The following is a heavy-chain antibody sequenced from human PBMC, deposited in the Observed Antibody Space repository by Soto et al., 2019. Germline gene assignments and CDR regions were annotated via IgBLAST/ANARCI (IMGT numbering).Heavy chain of an antibody. V-gene: IGHV4-4*02. CDR1: GDSVSSDHW. J-gene: IGHJ4*02. CDR3: GENTGWPRSQYDY. Sequence: SETLSLTCAVFGDSVSSDHWWTWVRQSPGRGLEWIGEIYQSGITNYNPSLKSRVSMSVDNPKNQFSLWLSSVTAADTAVYYCGENTGWPRSQYDYWGQGALVTVSS. D-gene: IGHD6-19*01. CDR2: IYQSGIT.